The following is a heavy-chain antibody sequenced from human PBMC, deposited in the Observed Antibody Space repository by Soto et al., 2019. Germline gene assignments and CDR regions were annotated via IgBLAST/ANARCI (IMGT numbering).Heavy chain of an antibody. CDR2: IRSSSSYT. Sequence: PGGSLRLSCAASGFTFSDYYMSWIRQAPGKGLEWVSYIRSSSSYTNYADSVKGRFTISRDNAKNSLYLQMNSLRAEDTAVYYCARGWPWNAAAGRGYFQHWGQGTLVTVSS. CDR1: GFTFSDYY. D-gene: IGHD6-13*01. CDR3: ARGWPWNAAAGRGYFQH. J-gene: IGHJ1*01. V-gene: IGHV3-11*05.